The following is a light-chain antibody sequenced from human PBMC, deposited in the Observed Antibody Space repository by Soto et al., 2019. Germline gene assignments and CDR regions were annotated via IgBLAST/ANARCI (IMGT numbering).Light chain of an antibody. CDR1: QSISSW. CDR3: QHYNSYSEA. CDR2: DAS. J-gene: IGKJ1*01. Sequence: EIQMTPSPSTLSSTGGDRVTNTFRASQSISSWLAWYQQKPGKAPKLLIYDASSLESGVPSRFSGSGSGTEFTLTISSLQPDDFATYYCQHYNSYSEAFGQGTKVDI. V-gene: IGKV1-5*01.